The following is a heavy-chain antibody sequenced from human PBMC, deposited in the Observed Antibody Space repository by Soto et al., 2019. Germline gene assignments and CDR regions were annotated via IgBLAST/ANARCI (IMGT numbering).Heavy chain of an antibody. J-gene: IGHJ6*02. CDR2: VSAGGDMT. CDR1: GFTFSSYA. Sequence: DVQLLESGGHLVQPGGSLRLSCAASGFTFSSYAMSWVRQAPGKGLEWVSSVSAGGDMTYYSDSVKGRFTIYRDNSNNALFLQMNSLRIEDTALYYCARGDRGGSGSPASYCYSGLDVWGQGTTVTVS. V-gene: IGHV3-23*01. D-gene: IGHD3-10*01. CDR3: ARGDRGGSGSPASYCYSGLDV.